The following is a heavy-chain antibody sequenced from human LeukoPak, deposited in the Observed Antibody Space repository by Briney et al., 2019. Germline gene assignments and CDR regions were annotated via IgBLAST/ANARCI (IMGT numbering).Heavy chain of an antibody. J-gene: IGHJ6*03. V-gene: IGHV4-4*07. Sequence: ASETLSLTCTVSGGSISSYYWSWIRQPAGKGLEWIGRIYTSGSTNYNPSLKSRVTMSVNTSKNQFSLKLSSVTAADTAVYYCAREGYSSSWYYYYYMDVWGKGTTVTISS. D-gene: IGHD6-13*01. CDR2: IYTSGST. CDR1: GGSISSYY. CDR3: AREGYSSSWYYYYYMDV.